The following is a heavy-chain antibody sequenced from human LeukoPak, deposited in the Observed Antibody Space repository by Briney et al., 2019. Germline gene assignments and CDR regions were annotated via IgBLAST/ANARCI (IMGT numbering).Heavy chain of an antibody. CDR2: ISGSGGST. CDR1: GFTFSSYA. Sequence: GGSLRLSCAASGFTFSSYAMSWVRQAPGKGLEWVSAISGSGGSTYYADSAKGRLTISRDNSKNTLYLQMNSLRAEDTAVYYCATSSSSATEYYYYYYGMDVWGQGTTVTVSS. D-gene: IGHD6-6*01. CDR3: ATSSSSATEYYYYYYGMDV. J-gene: IGHJ6*02. V-gene: IGHV3-23*01.